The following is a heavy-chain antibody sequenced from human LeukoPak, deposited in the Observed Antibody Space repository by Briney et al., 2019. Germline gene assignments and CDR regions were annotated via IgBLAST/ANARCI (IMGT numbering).Heavy chain of an antibody. D-gene: IGHD3-16*01. CDR2: TDTKGGST. CDR1: GFTFSSYA. V-gene: IGHV3-64D*06. J-gene: IGHJ3*02. Sequence: GGSLRLFCSASGFTFSSYAMHWLRQAPGKGLEYVASTDTKGGSTYYADSVKGRVTISRDNPKNTLHLEMSNLRTEDTAVYYCAKGGSGELYLDAFDIWGQGTMVTVSS. CDR3: AKGGSGELYLDAFDI.